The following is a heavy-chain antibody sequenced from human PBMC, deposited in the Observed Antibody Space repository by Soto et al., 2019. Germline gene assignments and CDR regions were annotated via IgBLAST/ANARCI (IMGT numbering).Heavy chain of an antibody. CDR1: GGDFKNFI. D-gene: IGHD2-2*01. CDR3: ARVRSCLSSSCLYYGMDV. V-gene: IGHV1-69*01. Sequence: VQLVQSGAEVRKPGSSVKVSCKASGGDFKNFIIAWVRQAPGHGLAWMGGVIPIFGTPNFVQKFQDRVTTTADESTTTTYMGLRSLRSEDTAVYYCARVRSCLSSSCLYYGMDVWGQGTTVIVSS. CDR2: VIPIFGTP. J-gene: IGHJ6*02.